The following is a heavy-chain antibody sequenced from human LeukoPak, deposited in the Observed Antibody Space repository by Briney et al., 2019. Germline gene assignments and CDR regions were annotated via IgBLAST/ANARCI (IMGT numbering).Heavy chain of an antibody. V-gene: IGHV3-72*01. CDR2: SRNKANSYTT. CDR1: GFIFSDHY. D-gene: IGHD3-22*01. J-gene: IGHJ4*02. Sequence: GGSLRLSCAASGFIFSDHYMDWVRQAPGKGLEWVGRSRNKANSYTTEYAASVKGRFTISRDGARNSLYLQMNSLKTEDTAVYYCARDYYDSSRYYNDYWGQGTLVTVSS. CDR3: ARDYYDSSRYYNDY.